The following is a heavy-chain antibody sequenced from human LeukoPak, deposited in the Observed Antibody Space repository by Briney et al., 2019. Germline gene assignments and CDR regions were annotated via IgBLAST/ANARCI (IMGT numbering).Heavy chain of an antibody. J-gene: IGHJ4*02. CDR1: GGSISSGGYS. Sequence: PSQTLSLTCAVSGGSISSGGYSWSWIRQPPGKGLEWIGYIFQSGSTYSNPSLKSRVTISEDRSKNQFSLKLSSVTAADTAVYYCARVDMLATLAFDNWGQGALVTVSS. V-gene: IGHV4-30-2*01. CDR3: ARVDMLATLAFDN. D-gene: IGHD5-12*01. CDR2: IFQSGST.